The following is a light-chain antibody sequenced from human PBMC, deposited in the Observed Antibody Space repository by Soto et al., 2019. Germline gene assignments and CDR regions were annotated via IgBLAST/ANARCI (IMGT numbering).Light chain of an antibody. CDR3: QQRVT. J-gene: IGKJ4*01. CDR2: AAS. V-gene: IGKV1-39*01. CDR1: QSISSY. Sequence: DIQMTQSPSSLSASVGDRVTITCRASQSISSYLNWYQQKPGKAPKLLLYAASSLQSGVPSRFSGSGSGTDFTLTISSLQPEDFATYYCQQRVTFGGGTKVEIK.